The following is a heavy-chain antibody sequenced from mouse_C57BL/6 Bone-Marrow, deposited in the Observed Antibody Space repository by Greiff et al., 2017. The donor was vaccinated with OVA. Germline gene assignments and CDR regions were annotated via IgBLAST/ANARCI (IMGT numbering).Heavy chain of an antibody. V-gene: IGHV1-72*01. CDR1: GYTFTSYW. D-gene: IGHD4-1*01. J-gene: IGHJ2*01. CDR3: AVNWEVYYLDY. CDR2: IDPNSGGT. Sequence: QVQLKESGAELVKPGASVKLSCKASGYTFTSYWMHWVKQRPGRVLEWIGRIDPNSGGTKYNEKFKSKATLTVDKPSSTAYMQLSSLTSEDSAVYCGAVNWEVYYLDYWGQGTTLTVSA.